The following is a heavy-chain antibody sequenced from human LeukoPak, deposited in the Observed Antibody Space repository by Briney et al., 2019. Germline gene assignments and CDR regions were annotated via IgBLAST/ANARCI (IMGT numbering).Heavy chain of an antibody. CDR1: GYTFTGHY. V-gene: IGHV1-2*02. CDR2: MNPNNGET. CDR3: ARVAFLPDPMSFLGY. D-gene: IGHD2-2*01. Sequence: ASVKVSCKASGYTFTGHYIHWVRQAPGQGPEWMGWMNPNNGETIYAQKFQGRVTMTRDTSISTAYMDLTRLRSDDTAVYYCARVAFLPDPMSFLGYWGQGTLVTVSS. J-gene: IGHJ4*02.